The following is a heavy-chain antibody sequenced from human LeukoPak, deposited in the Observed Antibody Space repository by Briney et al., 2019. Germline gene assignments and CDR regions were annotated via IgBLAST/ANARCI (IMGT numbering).Heavy chain of an antibody. CDR3: AAAPIEMQQRGFDY. Sequence: ETSLKVSCKASGFTFTNSAMQWVRQARGQRLEWIGWIVVASGNTKYAQKFQERVTITRDMSTSTVYMELSSLSPEDTAVYYCAAAPIEMQQRGFDYWGQGTLVTVS. D-gene: IGHD5-24*01. J-gene: IGHJ4*02. V-gene: IGHV1-58*02. CDR2: IVVASGNT. CDR1: GFTFTNSA.